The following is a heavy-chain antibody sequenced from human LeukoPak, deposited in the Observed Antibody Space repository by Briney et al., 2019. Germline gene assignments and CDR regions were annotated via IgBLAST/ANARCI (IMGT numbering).Heavy chain of an antibody. V-gene: IGHV1-18*01. CDR1: GYTFISYG. J-gene: IGHJ4*02. CDR2: ISAYNGNT. CDR3: ARWSVYDGLHFDY. Sequence: GASVKVSCKASGYTFISYGITWVRQAPGQGLEWLGWISAYNGNTNYAQKLQGRVTMTTDTSTSTAYMELRSLRFDDTAVYYCARWSVYDGLHFDYWGQGTLVTVSS. D-gene: IGHD5/OR15-5a*01.